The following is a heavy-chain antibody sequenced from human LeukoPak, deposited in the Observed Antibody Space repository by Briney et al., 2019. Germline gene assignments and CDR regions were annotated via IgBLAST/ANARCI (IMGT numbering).Heavy chain of an antibody. D-gene: IGHD3-3*01. CDR1: GFTVSSNY. CDR2: IYSGGST. J-gene: IGHJ4*02. CDR3: ARERYDFWSGYFDY. V-gene: IGHV3-53*01. Sequence: GSLRLSCAASGFTVSSNYMSWVRRAPGKGLEWVSVIYSGGSTYYADSVKGRFTISRDNSKNTLYLQMNSLRAEDTAVYYCARERYDFWSGYFDYWGQGTLVTVSS.